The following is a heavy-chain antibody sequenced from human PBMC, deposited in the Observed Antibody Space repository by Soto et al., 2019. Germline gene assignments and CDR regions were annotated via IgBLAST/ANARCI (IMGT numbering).Heavy chain of an antibody. CDR1: GGSISSGDYY. V-gene: IGHV4-30-4*01. CDR2: IYYSGST. J-gene: IGHJ5*02. D-gene: IGHD3-3*01. Sequence: QVQLQESGPGLVKPSQTLSLTCTVSGGSISSGDYYWSWIRQPPGKGLEWIGYIYYSGSTYYNPCLKSRVTISVDTSKNQYALKLSSVTAADTAVYYCSRMYYDFWSGLSPYNWFDPWGQGTLVTVSS. CDR3: SRMYYDFWSGLSPYNWFDP.